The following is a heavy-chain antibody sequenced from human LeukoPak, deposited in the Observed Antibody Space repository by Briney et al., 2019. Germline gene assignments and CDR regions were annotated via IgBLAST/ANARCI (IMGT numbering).Heavy chain of an antibody. CDR1: GFTFSSRW. J-gene: IGHJ6*02. CDR3: AKALAAAGDPGYYGMDV. V-gene: IGHV3-74*01. CDR2: INTDGSTT. D-gene: IGHD6-13*01. Sequence: PGGSLRLSCVASGFTFSSRWMHWVRQAPGKGLVWVSIINTDGSTTRYADFVEGRFTISRDNARNTLYLEMNSLRAEDTAVYYCAKALAAAGDPGYYGMDVWGQGTTVTVSS.